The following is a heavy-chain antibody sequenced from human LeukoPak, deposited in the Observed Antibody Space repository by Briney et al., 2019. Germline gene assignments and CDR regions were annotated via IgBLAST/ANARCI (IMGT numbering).Heavy chain of an antibody. J-gene: IGHJ4*02. D-gene: IGHD1-1*01. V-gene: IGHV3-23*01. CDR3: ATTKQARRYFDY. CDR2: INPSGGNT. CDR1: GFTFSSNP. Sequence: GGSLRLSCAGSGFTFSSNPLSWVRQAPGEGLEWVSAINPSGGNTYYADSVRGRFTISRDNSKNTLYLQMNTLRAADTAVYYCATTKQARRYFDYWGQGTLVTVS.